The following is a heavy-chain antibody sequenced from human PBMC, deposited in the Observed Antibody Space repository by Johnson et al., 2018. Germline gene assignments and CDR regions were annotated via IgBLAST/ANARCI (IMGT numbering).Heavy chain of an antibody. CDR2: IFYSGST. Sequence: QVQLQESGPGLMKPSETLSLNCNVSGDSISSSSYYWGWIRQPPGKGLEWIGRIFYSGSTDYNQSLKSRVIISVDTSKHPFSLNLTSVTAADTAVYYCARGPYYDYWTGARDYYFDYWGQGTLFTVSS. V-gene: IGHV4-39*07. CDR3: ARGPYYDYWTGARDYYFDY. D-gene: IGHD3-3*01. CDR1: GDSISSSSYY. J-gene: IGHJ4*01.